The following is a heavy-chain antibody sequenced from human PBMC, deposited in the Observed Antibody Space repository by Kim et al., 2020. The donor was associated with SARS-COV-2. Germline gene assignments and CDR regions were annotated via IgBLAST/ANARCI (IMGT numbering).Heavy chain of an antibody. CDR3: ASLNYDYVWGSYRYTDAWFDY. CDR2: IYYSGST. V-gene: IGHV4-59*13. J-gene: IGHJ4*02. CDR1: GGSISSYY. D-gene: IGHD3-16*02. Sequence: SETLSLTCTVSGGSISSYYWSWIRQPPGKGLEWIGYIYYSGSTNYNPSLKSRVTISVDTSKNQFSLKLSSVTAADTAVYYCASLNYDYVWGSYRYTDAWFDYWGQGTLVTVSS.